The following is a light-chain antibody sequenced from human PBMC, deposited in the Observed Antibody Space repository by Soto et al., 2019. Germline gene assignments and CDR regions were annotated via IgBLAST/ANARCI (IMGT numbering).Light chain of an antibody. CDR3: QHRGR. V-gene: IGKV3-11*01. Sequence: VLTQSPATLSLSPGDRATLSCRAGQNINNFIAWYQHKPRQAPRLLIYDASNRATGIPGRFSGSGSGTDFTLTITSLESEDFAVYNCQHRGRFGQGTKVDIK. CDR1: QNINNF. J-gene: IGKJ1*01. CDR2: DAS.